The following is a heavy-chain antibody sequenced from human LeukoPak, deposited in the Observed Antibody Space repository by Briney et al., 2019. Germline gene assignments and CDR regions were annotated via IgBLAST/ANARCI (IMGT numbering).Heavy chain of an antibody. J-gene: IGHJ5*02. CDR3: ARGRTSDP. CDR2: IFYSGST. V-gene: IGHV4-59*01. D-gene: IGHD1-1*01. CDR1: GGSISGYY. Sequence: PSETLSLTCSISGGSISGYYWSWIRQPPGKGLEWIGYIFYSGSTNYNPSLKSRVTMSVHTSKNQFSLNLSSVTAADTAVYYFARGRTSDPWGQGTLVTVSS.